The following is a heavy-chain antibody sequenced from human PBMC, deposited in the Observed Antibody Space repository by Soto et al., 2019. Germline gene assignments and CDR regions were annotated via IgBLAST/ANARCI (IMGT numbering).Heavy chain of an antibody. Sequence: ASVKVSCKASGYTFTSYYMPWGRQAPGQGLEWMGIINPSGGSTSYAQKFQGRVTMTRDTSTSTVYMELSSLRSEDAAVYYCARTYSSGWYDSAHVLGYWGQGTLVTVSS. CDR1: GYTFTSYY. J-gene: IGHJ4*02. V-gene: IGHV1-46*01. CDR2: INPSGGST. D-gene: IGHD6-19*01. CDR3: ARTYSSGWYDSAHVLGY.